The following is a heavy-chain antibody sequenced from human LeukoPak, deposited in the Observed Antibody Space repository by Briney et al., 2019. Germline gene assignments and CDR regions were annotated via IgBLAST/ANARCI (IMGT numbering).Heavy chain of an antibody. CDR2: ISYDGSNK. CDR1: GFTFSSYG. CDR3: ARDLNGYSGYDFDY. V-gene: IGHV3-30*03. J-gene: IGHJ4*02. Sequence: GGSLRLSCAASGFTFSSYGMHWVRQAPGKGLEWVAVISYDGSNKYYADSVKGRFTISRDNSKNSLYLQMNSLRAEDTAVYYCARDLNGYSGYDFDYWGQGTLVTVSS. D-gene: IGHD5-12*01.